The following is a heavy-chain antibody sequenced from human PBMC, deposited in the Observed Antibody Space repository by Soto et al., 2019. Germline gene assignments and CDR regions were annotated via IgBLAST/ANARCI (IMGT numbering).Heavy chain of an antibody. CDR1: GYSFDNYW. D-gene: IGHD5-12*01. J-gene: IGHJ4*02. CDR3: ASRLATNSFDY. CDR2: IYPGDSDT. Sequence: GESLKISCKGSGYSFDNYWTAWVRQMPGKGLEWMGIIYPGDSDTRYSPSFQGQVTISADKSISTAYLQWSSLKASDTAMYYCASRLATNSFDYWGQGTLVTVSS. V-gene: IGHV5-51*01.